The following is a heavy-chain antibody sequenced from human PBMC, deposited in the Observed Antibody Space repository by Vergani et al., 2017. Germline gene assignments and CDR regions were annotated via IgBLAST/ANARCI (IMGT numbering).Heavy chain of an antibody. Sequence: EVQLLESGGGLVQPGGSLRLSCAASGFTFSSYAMSWVRQAPGKGLEWVSAISGSGGSTYYADSVKGRFTISRDNSKNTLYLQMNSLRAEDTAVYYCARDSVDGSGSYYPQGFDYWGQGTLVTVSS. D-gene: IGHD3-10*01. CDR2: ISGSGGST. J-gene: IGHJ4*02. V-gene: IGHV3-23*01. CDR3: ARDSVDGSGSYYPQGFDY. CDR1: GFTFSSYA.